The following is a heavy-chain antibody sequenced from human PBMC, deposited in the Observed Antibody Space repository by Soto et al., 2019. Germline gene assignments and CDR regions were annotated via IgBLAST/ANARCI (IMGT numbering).Heavy chain of an antibody. CDR1: GYTFTSYG. CDR3: AREVVAATPLVHYYYMDV. Sequence: ASVKVPCKASGYTFTSYGISWVRQAPGQGLEWMGWISAYNGNTNYAQKLQGRVTMTTYTSTSTAYMELRSLRSDDTAVYYCAREVVAATPLVHYYYMDVWGKGTTVTVSS. CDR2: ISAYNGNT. V-gene: IGHV1-18*01. D-gene: IGHD2-15*01. J-gene: IGHJ6*03.